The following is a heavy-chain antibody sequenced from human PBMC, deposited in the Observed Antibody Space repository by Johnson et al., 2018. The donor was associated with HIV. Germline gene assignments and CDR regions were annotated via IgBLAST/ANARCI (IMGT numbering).Heavy chain of an antibody. CDR3: ARIGLPYYYGSGSYSHDAFDI. D-gene: IGHD3-10*01. CDR2: IRWNSGSI. Sequence: EVQLVESGGGLVQPGRSLRLSCAAYGFTFDDYAMHWVRQAPGKGLEWVSGIRWNSGSIGYADSVKGRFTISRVNAKNSLYLQMNSLRAEDTAWYYCARIGLPYYYGSGSYSHDAFDIWGQGTMVTVSS. CDR1: GFTFDDYA. V-gene: IGHV3-9*01. J-gene: IGHJ3*02.